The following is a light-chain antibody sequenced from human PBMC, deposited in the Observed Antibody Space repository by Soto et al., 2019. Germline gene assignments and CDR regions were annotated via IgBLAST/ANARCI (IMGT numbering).Light chain of an antibody. J-gene: IGKJ3*01. CDR3: QQRSNWRLT. CDR1: KSVSSY. CDR2: DAS. Sequence: VLTQSTAALSLSPGERAALSCRASKSVSSYLAGYQQKNGEDPRLLIYDASNRATGIPARFSGSGSWTDVTLTIISLEPEDFVVYYCQQRSNWRLTFGPGTKVDI. V-gene: IGKV3-11*01.